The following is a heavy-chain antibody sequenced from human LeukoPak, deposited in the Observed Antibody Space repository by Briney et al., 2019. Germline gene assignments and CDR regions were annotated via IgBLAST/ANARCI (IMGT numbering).Heavy chain of an antibody. CDR2: INPSGGST. D-gene: IGHD6-19*01. CDR1: GYTFTRYY. CDR3: ARERAVAGEGFDY. J-gene: IGHJ4*02. V-gene: IGHV1-46*01. Sequence: ASVKVSCKASGYTFTRYYMHWVRQAPGQGLEWMGLINPSGGSTSYTQKFQGRVTVTRDTSTSTVYMELSSLRSEDTAVYYCARERAVAGEGFDYWGQGTLVTVSS.